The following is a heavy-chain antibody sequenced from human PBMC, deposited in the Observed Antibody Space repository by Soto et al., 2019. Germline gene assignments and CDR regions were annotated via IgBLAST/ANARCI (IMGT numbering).Heavy chain of an antibody. D-gene: IGHD3-16*01. CDR2: IKQDGSEK. CDR1: GFSFSNYA. CDR3: ARGGSESDY. J-gene: IGHJ4*02. V-gene: IGHV3-7*01. Sequence: EVQLLESGGGLVQPGGSLRLSCAASGFSFSNYAMSWVRQAPGKGLEWVANIKQDGSEKNYVDSVKGRFSISRDNAKNSLYLQMNSPRADDTAMYYCARGGSESDYWGQGTLVTVAS.